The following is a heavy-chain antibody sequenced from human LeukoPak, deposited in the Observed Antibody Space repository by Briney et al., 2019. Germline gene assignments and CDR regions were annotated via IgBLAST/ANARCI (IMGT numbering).Heavy chain of an antibody. CDR2: ISGSGGST. D-gene: IGHD3-22*01. CDR3: AKPYYYDNSGYYPGEAFDV. CDR1: GFTFSSYA. J-gene: IGHJ3*01. Sequence: PGRSLRLSCAASGFTFSSYAMNWVRQAPGKGLEWVSAISGSGGSTYYADSVKGRFTISRDNSKNTLYLQMNRLRAEDTAVYYCAKPYYYDNSGYYPGEAFDVWGQGTMVTVSS. V-gene: IGHV3-23*01.